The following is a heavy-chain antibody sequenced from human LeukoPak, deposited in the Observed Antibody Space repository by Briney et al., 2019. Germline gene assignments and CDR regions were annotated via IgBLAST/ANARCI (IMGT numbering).Heavy chain of an antibody. CDR3: ARSITMIVVVTNYYGMDV. Sequence: EASVKVSCKASGGTFSSYAISWVRQAPGQGLEWMGGIIPVFGTANYAQKFQGRVTITADGSTSTAYMELSSLRSEDTAVYYCARSITMIVVVTNYYGMDVWGQGTTVTVSS. J-gene: IGHJ6*02. V-gene: IGHV1-69*13. D-gene: IGHD3-22*01. CDR1: GGTFSSYA. CDR2: IIPVFGTA.